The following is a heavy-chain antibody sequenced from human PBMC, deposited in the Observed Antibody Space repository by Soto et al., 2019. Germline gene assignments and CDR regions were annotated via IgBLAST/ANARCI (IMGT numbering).Heavy chain of an antibody. D-gene: IGHD2-21*01. Sequence: GGSLRLSCAVSGFTMSTFAMTWVRQAPRKGLECVCGMTGNGGQIHYADSVRGRFTISKDNSKNTLYLQMSSLRDEDTAIYYCAKDAIYNDGLWLMDSWGQGTLVTVSS. V-gene: IGHV3-23*01. CDR3: AKDAIYNDGLWLMDS. CDR2: MTGNGGQI. CDR1: GFTMSTFA. J-gene: IGHJ5*02.